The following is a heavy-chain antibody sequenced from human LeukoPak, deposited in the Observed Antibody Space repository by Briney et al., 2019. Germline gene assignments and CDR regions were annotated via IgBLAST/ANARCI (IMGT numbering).Heavy chain of an antibody. CDR3: ARSGVGVSSHDY. J-gene: IGHJ4*02. CDR1: GGSISSYY. Sequence: SETLSLTCTVSGGSISSYYWSWIRQPPGKGLEWVGYIYYSGSTSYNASLKSRVTISVDTSNNQFSLKLNSVIAADTAVYYCARSGVGVSSHDYWGQGTLVTVSS. CDR2: IYYSGST. D-gene: IGHD1-26*01. V-gene: IGHV4-59*01.